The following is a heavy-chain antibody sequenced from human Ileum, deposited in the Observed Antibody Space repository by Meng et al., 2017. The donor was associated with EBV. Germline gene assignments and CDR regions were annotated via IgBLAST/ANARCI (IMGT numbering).Heavy chain of an antibody. CDR3: AREGAVAGPDFDY. CDR1: GYTFTRNT. V-gene: IGHV1-3*01. D-gene: IGHD6-19*01. J-gene: IGHJ4*02. Sequence: QVHLVQSGAEVKKPGASVKVSCKASGYTFTRNTRHWVRQAPVQGLEWMGWINVGNDNTKYSQKFQGRVTITRDTSAYTVYMELSSLISEDTALYYCAREGAVAGPDFDYWGQGTLVTVSS. CDR2: INVGNDNT.